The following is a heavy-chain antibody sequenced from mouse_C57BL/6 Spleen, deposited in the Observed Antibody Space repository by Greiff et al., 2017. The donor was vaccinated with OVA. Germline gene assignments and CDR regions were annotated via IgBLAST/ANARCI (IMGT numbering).Heavy chain of an antibody. Sequence: EVQGVDSGGGLVKPGRSLKLSCAASGFTFSDYGMHWVRQAPEKGLEWVAYISSGSSTIYYADTVKGRFTISRDNAKNTLFLQMTSLRSEDTAMYYCARREDFEGYFDVWGTGTTVTVSS. CDR2: ISSGSSTI. J-gene: IGHJ1*03. CDR3: ARREDFEGYFDV. V-gene: IGHV5-17*01. CDR1: GFTFSDYG.